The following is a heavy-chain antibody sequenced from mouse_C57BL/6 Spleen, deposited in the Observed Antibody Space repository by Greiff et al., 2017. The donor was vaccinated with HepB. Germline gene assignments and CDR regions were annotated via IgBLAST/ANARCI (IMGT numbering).Heavy chain of an antibody. Sequence: QVHVKQPGAELVKPGASVKLSCKASGYTFTTYWMHWVKQRPGQGLEWIGMIHPNSGSTNYNEKFKSKATLTVDKSSSTAYMQLSSLTSEDSAVYYCAITTVAPFAYWGQGTLVTVS. CDR1: GYTFTTYW. D-gene: IGHD1-1*01. J-gene: IGHJ3*01. V-gene: IGHV1-64*01. CDR2: IHPNSGST. CDR3: AITTVAPFAY.